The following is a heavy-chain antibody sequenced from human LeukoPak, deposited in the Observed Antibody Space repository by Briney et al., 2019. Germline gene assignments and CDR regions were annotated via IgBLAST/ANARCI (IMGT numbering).Heavy chain of an antibody. CDR2: ISYSGTT. CDR3: ARVVDYGEDY. J-gene: IGHJ4*02. CDR1: GGSVSSADYY. D-gene: IGHD4-17*01. V-gene: IGHV4-30-4*01. Sequence: SETLSLTCTVSGGSVSSADYYWSWIRQPPGKGLERIGHISYSGTTYYNPSLASRLTISVDTSKNQFSLRLSSVTAADTAVYYCARVVDYGEDYWGQGTLVTVSS.